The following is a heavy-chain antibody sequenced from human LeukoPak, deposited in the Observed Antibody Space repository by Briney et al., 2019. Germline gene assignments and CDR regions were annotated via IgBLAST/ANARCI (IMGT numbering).Heavy chain of an antibody. CDR1: GFTFSSYA. Sequence: GGSLRLSCAASGFTFSSYAMSWVRQGPGKGLEWVSAISGSGGSTYYADSVKGRFTISRDNSKNTLYLQMNSMRAEDTAVYYCAQGDGEVTTNYFDSWAQGTLVTVSS. CDR2: ISGSGGST. J-gene: IGHJ4*02. CDR3: AQGDGEVTTNYFDS. D-gene: IGHD4-17*01. V-gene: IGHV3-23*01.